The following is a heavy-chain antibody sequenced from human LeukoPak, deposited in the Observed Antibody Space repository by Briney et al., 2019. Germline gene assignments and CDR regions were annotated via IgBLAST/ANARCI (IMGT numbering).Heavy chain of an antibody. CDR2: IYHSGST. J-gene: IGHJ2*01. Sequence: SQTLSLTCTVSGGSISSGGYYWSWIRQPPGKGLEWIGYIYHSGSTYYNPSLKSRVTISVDRSKNQFSLKLSSVTAADTAVYYCARDSYILTGYYRSYWYFDLWGRGTLVTVSS. V-gene: IGHV4-30-2*01. D-gene: IGHD3-9*01. CDR3: ARDSYILTGYYRSYWYFDL. CDR1: GGSISSGGYY.